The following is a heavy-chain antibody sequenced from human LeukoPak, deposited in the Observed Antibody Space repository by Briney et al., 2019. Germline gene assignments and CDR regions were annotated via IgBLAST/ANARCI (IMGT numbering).Heavy chain of an antibody. CDR3: ARRMDVAFDI. V-gene: IGHV4-59*01. J-gene: IGHJ3*02. CDR1: GGSISTYY. D-gene: IGHD2-2*03. CDR2: IYYSGST. Sequence: PSETLSLTCTVSGGSISTYYWSWIRQPPGKGLEWIGYIYYSGSTNYNPSLKSRVTISVDTSKNQFSLKLSSVTAADTAVYYCARRMDVAFDIWGQGTMVTVSS.